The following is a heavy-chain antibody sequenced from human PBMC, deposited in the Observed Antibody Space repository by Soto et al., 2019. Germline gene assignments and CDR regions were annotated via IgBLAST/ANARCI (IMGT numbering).Heavy chain of an antibody. J-gene: IGHJ3*02. Sequence: ASVKVSCKASGYTFTGYYMHWVRQAPGQGLEWMGWINPNSGGTNYAQKFQGRVTMTRDTSISTAYMELSRLRSDDTAVYYCARGSYNWNYSGPFDIWGQGTMVTVS. CDR3: ARGSYNWNYSGPFDI. CDR1: GYTFTGYY. D-gene: IGHD1-7*01. CDR2: INPNSGGT. V-gene: IGHV1-2*02.